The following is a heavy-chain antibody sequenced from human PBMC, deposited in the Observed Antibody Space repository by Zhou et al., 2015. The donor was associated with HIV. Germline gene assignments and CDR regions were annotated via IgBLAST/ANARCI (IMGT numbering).Heavy chain of an antibody. Sequence: QVQLVQSGAEVKKPGSSVKVSCKVSGGTFSSYAISWVRQAPGQGLEWMGGIIPMFDTANYAQKFQGRVTISADESTRTAFMELSSLRSADTAVYYCARKRWLTPGGMDVWGQGTTVTVSS. J-gene: IGHJ6*02. CDR1: GGTFSSYA. D-gene: IGHD5-24*01. CDR2: IIPMFDTA. CDR3: ARKRWLTPGGMDV. V-gene: IGHV1-69*01.